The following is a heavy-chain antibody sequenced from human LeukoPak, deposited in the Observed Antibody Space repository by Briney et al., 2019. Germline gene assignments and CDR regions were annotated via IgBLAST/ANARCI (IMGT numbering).Heavy chain of an antibody. Sequence: GVSPRLSCVASGFTFSNSAMTWVRQRPGRGLEWVSSISDGGDSTYYADSVKGRFTISRDNSKNTLYLQMNSLRVEDTAVYYCAKDPWTLDGDYGVIWGQGTLVTV. CDR3: AKDPWTLDGDYGVI. CDR2: ISDGGDST. J-gene: IGHJ4*02. CDR1: GFTFSNSA. D-gene: IGHD4-17*01. V-gene: IGHV3-23*01.